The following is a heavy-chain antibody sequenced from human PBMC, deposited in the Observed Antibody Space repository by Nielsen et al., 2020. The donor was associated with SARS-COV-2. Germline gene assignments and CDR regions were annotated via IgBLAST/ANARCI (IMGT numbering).Heavy chain of an antibody. CDR3: AKAPALDNNWFDP. J-gene: IGHJ5*02. CDR2: INWNGGST. V-gene: IGHV3-20*04. CDR1: GFTFDDYG. Sequence: GESLKISCAASGFTFDDYGMSWVRQAPGKGLEWVSGINWNGGSTGYADSVKGRFTISRDNAKNSLYLQMNSLRAEDTALYYCAKAPALDNNWFDPWGQGTLVTVSS.